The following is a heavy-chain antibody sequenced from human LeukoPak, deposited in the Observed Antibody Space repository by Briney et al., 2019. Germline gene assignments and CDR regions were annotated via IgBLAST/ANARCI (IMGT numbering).Heavy chain of an antibody. CDR3: ARSSLPIKNFDY. J-gene: IGHJ4*02. CDR1: GGSISSGSYY. CDR2: IYTSGST. Sequence: SQTLSLTCTVSGGSISSGSYYWSWIRQPAGKGLEWIGRIYTSGSTNYNPSLKSRVTISVDTSKNQFSLKLSSVTAADTAVYYCARSSLPIKNFDYWGQGTLVTVSS. V-gene: IGHV4-61*02.